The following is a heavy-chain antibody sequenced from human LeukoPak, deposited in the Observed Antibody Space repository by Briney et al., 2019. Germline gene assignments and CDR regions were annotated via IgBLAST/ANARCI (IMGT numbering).Heavy chain of an antibody. CDR3: ARPGSGWYYFDY. J-gene: IGHJ4*02. V-gene: IGHV4-34*01. Sequence: SETLSLTCAVHGDTFSAYYWSWIRQPPGKGLEWIGEINHSGRTNYSPSLKSRVTISVDTSNKQFSLKLSSVTAADTAVYYCARPGSGWYYFDYWGQGTLVTVSS. CDR1: GDTFSAYY. D-gene: IGHD6-19*01. CDR2: INHSGRT.